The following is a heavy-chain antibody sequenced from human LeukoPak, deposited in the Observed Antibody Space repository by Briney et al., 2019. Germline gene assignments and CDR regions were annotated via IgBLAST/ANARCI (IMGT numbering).Heavy chain of an antibody. D-gene: IGHD4-17*01. Sequence: GGSLRLPCAASGFTFSSYAMSWVRQAPGEGLEWVSAISGSGGSTYYADSVKGRFTISRDNSKNTLYLQMNSLRAEDTAVYYCAIIDDYGDYGGYWGQGTLVTVSS. CDR3: AIIDDYGDYGGY. CDR2: ISGSGGST. V-gene: IGHV3-23*01. CDR1: GFTFSSYA. J-gene: IGHJ4*02.